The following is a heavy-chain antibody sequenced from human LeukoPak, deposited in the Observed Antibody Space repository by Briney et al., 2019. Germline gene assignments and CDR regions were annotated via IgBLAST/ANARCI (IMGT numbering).Heavy chain of an antibody. V-gene: IGHV1-69*04. J-gene: IGHJ4*02. Sequence: SVKVSCKASGGTFSSYAISWVRQAPGQGLEWMGRIIPILGIANYAQKFQGRVTITADKSTNTAYMELSSLRSEDTAVYYCARWGVSGKYYFDYWGQGTLVTVSS. CDR3: ARWGVSGKYYFDY. CDR1: GGTFSSYA. CDR2: IIPILGIA. D-gene: IGHD3-10*01.